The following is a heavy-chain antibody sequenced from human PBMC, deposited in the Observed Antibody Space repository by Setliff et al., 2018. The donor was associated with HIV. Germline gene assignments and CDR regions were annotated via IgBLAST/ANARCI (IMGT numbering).Heavy chain of an antibody. CDR3: ATTGPYSGSLYGMDV. CDR2: FDPEDGQR. Sequence: ASVKVSCKVSGYTLSELSRHWVRQGPGKGLEWMGGFDPEDGQRIYAQKFQGRVTMTEDTSTDTTYMELSSLSFEDTAVYYCATTGPYSGSLYGMDVWGQGTTVTVSS. J-gene: IGHJ6*02. CDR1: GYTLSELS. V-gene: IGHV1-24*01. D-gene: IGHD1-26*01.